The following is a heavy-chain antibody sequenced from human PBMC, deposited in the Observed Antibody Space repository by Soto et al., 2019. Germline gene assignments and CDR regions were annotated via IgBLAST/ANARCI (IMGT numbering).Heavy chain of an antibody. CDR2: ISYDGSNK. D-gene: IGHD2-15*01. Sequence: QVQLVESGGGVVQPGRSLRLSCAASGFTFSSYGMHWVRQAPGKGLEWVAVISYDGSNKYYADSVKGRFTISRDNSKNTLYLQMNILRAEDTAVYYCAKDLSGRRFLDYWGQGTLVTVSS. CDR1: GFTFSSYG. CDR3: AKDLSGRRFLDY. V-gene: IGHV3-30*18. J-gene: IGHJ4*02.